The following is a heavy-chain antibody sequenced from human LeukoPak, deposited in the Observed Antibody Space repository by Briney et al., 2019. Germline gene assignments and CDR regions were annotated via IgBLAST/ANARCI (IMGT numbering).Heavy chain of an antibody. V-gene: IGHV3-30*18. J-gene: IGHJ4*02. CDR3: AKGDFWSIRGYFDY. Sequence: GRSLRLSCAASGFTFSSYGMHWVRQAPGKGLEWVAVISYDGSNKYYADSVKGRFTISRVNSKNTLYLQMNSLRAEDTAVYYCAKGDFWSIRGYFDYWGQGTLVTVSS. CDR2: ISYDGSNK. D-gene: IGHD3-3*01. CDR1: GFTFSSYG.